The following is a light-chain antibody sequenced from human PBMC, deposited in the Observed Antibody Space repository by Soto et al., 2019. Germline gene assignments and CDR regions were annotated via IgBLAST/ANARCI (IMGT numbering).Light chain of an antibody. J-gene: IGLJ1*01. CDR2: EVS. CDR3: SSYAGSNNSLYV. V-gene: IGLV2-8*01. Sequence: QSALTQPPSASGSPGQSVTISCTGTSSDVVGYNYVSWYQQHPGKAPKLMIYEVSKRPSGVPDRFSGSKSGNTASLTVSGLQAEDEADYYCSSYAGSNNSLYVFGTGTQLTVL. CDR1: SSDVVGYNY.